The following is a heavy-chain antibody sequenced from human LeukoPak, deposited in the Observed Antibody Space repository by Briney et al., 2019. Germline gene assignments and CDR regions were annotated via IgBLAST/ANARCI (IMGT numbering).Heavy chain of an antibody. Sequence: GGSLRLSCAASGFTFSDYWMNWVRQAPGKGLEWVANIDQDGSSEYYVGSVQGRFTISRDNGKNSLYLQMNSLRAEDTAVYYCARGDWAPFDYWGQGSLLTVSS. CDR2: IDQDGSSE. CDR3: ARGDWAPFDY. J-gene: IGHJ4*02. V-gene: IGHV3-7*01. D-gene: IGHD2-21*02. CDR1: GFTFSDYW.